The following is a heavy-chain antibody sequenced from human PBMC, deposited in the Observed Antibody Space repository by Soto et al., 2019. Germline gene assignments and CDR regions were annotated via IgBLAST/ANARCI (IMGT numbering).Heavy chain of an antibody. Sequence: SLRSSCAGSLFRCRRDAPSWVRQAPGKGLEWVSTISGSDGKTFYADAVKGRFSISRDTSQNTLYLQMNSLRADDTAIYYCARWSYLDYWGQGTRVTVSS. CDR1: LFRCRRDA. J-gene: IGHJ4*02. CDR3: ARWSYLDY. CDR2: ISGSDGKT. V-gene: IGHV3-23*01. D-gene: IGHD3-3*01.